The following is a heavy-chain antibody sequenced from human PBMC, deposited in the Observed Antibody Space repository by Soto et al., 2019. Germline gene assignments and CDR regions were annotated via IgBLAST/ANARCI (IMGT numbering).Heavy chain of an antibody. CDR2: TYYRSKWYN. CDR1: GDSVSSNSAA. CDR3: ARRGGSSSGYYYYAMDV. V-gene: IGHV6-1*01. J-gene: IGHJ6*02. D-gene: IGHD6-6*01. Sequence: PSQTLSLTCAISGDSVSSNSAAWNWIRQSPSRGLEWLGRTYYRSKWYNDYAVSVKSRITINPDTSKNQFSLQLNSVTPEDTAVYYCARRGGSSSGYYYYAMDVWGQGTTVTVSS.